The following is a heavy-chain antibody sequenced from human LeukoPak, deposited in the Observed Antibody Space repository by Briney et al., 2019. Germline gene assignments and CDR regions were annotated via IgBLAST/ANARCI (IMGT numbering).Heavy chain of an antibody. CDR3: ARQGNIVLWFGELGNYFDY. J-gene: IGHJ4*02. CDR2: IYYSGST. CDR1: GGSISSSSYY. D-gene: IGHD3-10*01. Sequence: SETLSLTCTVSGGSISSSSYYWGWIRQPPGTGLEWIGSIYYSGSTYYDPSLKSRVTISVDTSKNQFSLKLSSVTAADTAVYYCARQGNIVLWFGELGNYFDYWGQGTLVTVSS. V-gene: IGHV4-39*01.